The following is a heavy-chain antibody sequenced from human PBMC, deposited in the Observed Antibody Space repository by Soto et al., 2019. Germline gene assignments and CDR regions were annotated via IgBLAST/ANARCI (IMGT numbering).Heavy chain of an antibody. V-gene: IGHV5-10-1*01. CDR1: GYSFTNYW. J-gene: IGHJ4*02. CDR2: IDPSDSYI. D-gene: IGHD3-9*01. CDR3: ARHPDILSGYSPAAD. Sequence: GESVKISCKASGYSFTNYWITCMRQTPGKGLECMVMIDPSDSYINYSPSFQGHVTMSVDKSISSAYLQFSSLKASDTAMYYCARHPDILSGYSPAADWAQGTNVTLSS.